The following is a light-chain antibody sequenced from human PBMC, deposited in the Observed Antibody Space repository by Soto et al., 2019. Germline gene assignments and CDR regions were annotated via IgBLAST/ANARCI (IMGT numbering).Light chain of an antibody. J-gene: IGKJ5*01. Sequence: IQLTQSPSSLSASVGDRVTITCRASQGISSYLAWYPQKPGEAPKLLIYAASTLQPGVPSRFSGGGSGTDLALTTSSLEPEDIATYYCQQYDSLPLTLGQGTRLEI. CDR2: AAS. CDR1: QGISSY. CDR3: QQYDSLPLT. V-gene: IGKV1-9*01.